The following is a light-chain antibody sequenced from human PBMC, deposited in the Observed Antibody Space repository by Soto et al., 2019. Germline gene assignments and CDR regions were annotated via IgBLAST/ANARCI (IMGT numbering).Light chain of an antibody. CDR2: RNN. V-gene: IGLV1-47*01. J-gene: IGLJ2*01. CDR1: SSNIGSNY. Sequence: QSVLTQPPSASGTPGQRVTISCSGSSSNIGSNYVSWYQQLPGTAPKLLIYRNNQRPSGVPDRFSGSKSGTSASLVISGLRSEDEADYYCAAWDDSLSGVLFGGWTKVTVL. CDR3: AAWDDSLSGVL.